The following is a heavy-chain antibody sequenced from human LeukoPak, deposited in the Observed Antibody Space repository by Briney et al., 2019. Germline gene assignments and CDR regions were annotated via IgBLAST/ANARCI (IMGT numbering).Heavy chain of an antibody. CDR2: IHPDSGGT. Sequence: GASVKVSCKASGYTFTRYGISWVRQAPGQGLEWMGWIHPDSGGTNSAQKFQGRVTMTRDTSISTAYMELSRLTSDDTAVYYCARSPRGYCSGGSCFDYWGQGTLVTVSS. CDR1: GYTFTRYG. J-gene: IGHJ4*02. V-gene: IGHV1-2*02. CDR3: ARSPRGYCSGGSCFDY. D-gene: IGHD2-15*01.